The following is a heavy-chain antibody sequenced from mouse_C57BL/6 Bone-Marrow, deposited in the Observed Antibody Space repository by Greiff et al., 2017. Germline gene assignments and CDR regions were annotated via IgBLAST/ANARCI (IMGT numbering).Heavy chain of an antibody. CDR1: GYAFSSSW. J-gene: IGHJ3*01. CDR2: IYPGDGDT. D-gene: IGHD1-2*01. CDR3: ARVLRPFAY. Sequence: QVQLKESGPELVKPGASVKISCKASGYAFSSSWMNWVKQRPGKGLEWIGRIYPGDGDTNYNEKFKGKATLTADKSSSTAYMQLSSLTSEDSAVYFCARVLRPFAYWGQGTLVTVSA. V-gene: IGHV1-82*01.